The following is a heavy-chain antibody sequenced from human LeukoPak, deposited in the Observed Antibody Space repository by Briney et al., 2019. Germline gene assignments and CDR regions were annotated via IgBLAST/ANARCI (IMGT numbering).Heavy chain of an antibody. J-gene: IGHJ4*02. CDR1: GFTFSSYG. CDR3: AKACYYGSGSYPPAENDY. D-gene: IGHD3-10*01. CDR2: IWYGGSNK. Sequence: PGGSLRLSCAASGFTFSSYGMLWVRQAPGKGLEWVAVIWYGGSNKYYADSVKGRFTISRDNSKNTLYLQMNSLRAEDTAVYYCAKACYYGSGSYPPAENDYWGQGTLVTVSS. V-gene: IGHV3-30*02.